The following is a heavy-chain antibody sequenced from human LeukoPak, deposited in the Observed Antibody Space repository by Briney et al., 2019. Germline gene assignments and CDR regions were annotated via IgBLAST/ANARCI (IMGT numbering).Heavy chain of an antibody. CDR1: GGTFSSYA. D-gene: IGHD2-21*02. V-gene: IGHV1-69*04. Sequence: SVKVSCKASGGTFSSYAIRWVRQAPGQGLEWMGRIIPILGIANYAQKFQGRVTITADKSTRTAYMELSSLRSEDTAVYYCAREVTAIHGDAFDIWGQGTMVTVSS. J-gene: IGHJ3*02. CDR3: AREVTAIHGDAFDI. CDR2: IIPILGIA.